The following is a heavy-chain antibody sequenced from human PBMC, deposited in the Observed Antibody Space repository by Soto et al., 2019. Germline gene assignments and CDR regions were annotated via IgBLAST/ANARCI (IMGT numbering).Heavy chain of an antibody. D-gene: IGHD4-17*01. V-gene: IGHV3-9*01. Sequence: EVQLVESGGGLVQPGRSLRLSCAASGFTFDDYAMHWVPQGPGKGLEWVSSISWNSGNLGYADSVKGRFTISRDNAKNSLYLQMNSLRGEDTVLYYCAKGASTTVFAFNDYWGQGTLVTVSS. CDR2: ISWNSGNL. CDR1: GFTFDDYA. J-gene: IGHJ4*02. CDR3: AKGASTTVFAFNDY.